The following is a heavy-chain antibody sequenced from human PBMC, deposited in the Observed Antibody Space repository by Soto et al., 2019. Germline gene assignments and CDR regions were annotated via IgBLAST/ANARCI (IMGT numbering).Heavy chain of an antibody. V-gene: IGHV3-48*02. CDR1: AFTFSSFS. D-gene: IGHD2-15*01. CDR2: IFSSSGII. J-gene: IGHJ4*02. CDR3: ARGALRSALDY. Sequence: GGSLRLSCAASAFTFSSFSMNWVRQAPGKGLEWVSYIFSSSGIIYYADSVKGRFTISRDNAKNSLYLQMNRLRDEDTAVYYCARGALRSALDYWGQGTLVTVSS.